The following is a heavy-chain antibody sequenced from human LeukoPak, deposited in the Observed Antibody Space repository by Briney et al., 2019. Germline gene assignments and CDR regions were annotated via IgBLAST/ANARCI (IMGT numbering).Heavy chain of an antibody. V-gene: IGHV3-30-3*01. CDR1: GFTFNTHA. CDR2: ISYDGSIK. J-gene: IGHJ4*02. D-gene: IGHD1-7*01. Sequence: PGGSPRLSCAASGFTFNTHAMHWVRHAPGKGLEWVAFISYDGSIKYYADSVKGRFTISRDNSKNTLYLQMSSLRTEDTAVYYCARDRSRNYSCDHWGQGTLVSVSS. CDR3: ARDRSRNYSCDH.